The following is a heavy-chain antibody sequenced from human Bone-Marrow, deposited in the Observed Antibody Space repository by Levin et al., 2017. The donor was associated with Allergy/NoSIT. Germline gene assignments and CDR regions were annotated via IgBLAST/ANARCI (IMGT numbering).Heavy chain of an antibody. D-gene: IGHD1-26*01. V-gene: IGHV4-59*01. CDR1: GGSISSYY. Sequence: SETLSLTCTVSGGSISSYYWSWIRQTPGKGLEWIGQISYSGGPNYNPSLRTRVTMSIDTSKNQFSLSLTSVTAADTALYFCARDIRVPGDYLYFDFWGQGTLVTVSS. J-gene: IGHJ4*02. CDR3: ARDIRVPGDYLYFDF. CDR2: ISYSGGP.